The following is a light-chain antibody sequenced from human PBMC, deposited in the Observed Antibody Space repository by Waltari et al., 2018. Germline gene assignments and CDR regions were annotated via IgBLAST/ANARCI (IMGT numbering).Light chain of an antibody. Sequence: EIVMTQSPATLSVSPGERATLSCRASQRVSSNLAWYQQKPGQAPRLLIYGASTRATGIPARFSGSGSGTEFTLTISSLQSEDFAVYYCQQYNNWPPYTFGLGTKLEIK. CDR3: QQYNNWPPYT. J-gene: IGKJ2*01. V-gene: IGKV3-15*01. CDR1: QRVSSN. CDR2: GAS.